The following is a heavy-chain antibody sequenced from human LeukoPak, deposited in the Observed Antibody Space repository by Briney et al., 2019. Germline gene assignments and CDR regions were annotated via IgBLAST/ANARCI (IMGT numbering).Heavy chain of an antibody. CDR3: ATSTKVVRPDSWDS. Sequence: SETLSLTCTVSGGSISSYYWSWIRQPPGKGLEWIGYIYYSGSTNYNPSLKSRVTISVDTSKREVSLKLTSVAAADTSIYFCATSTKVVRPDSWDSWGQGTLVSVSS. J-gene: IGHJ4*02. CDR2: IYYSGST. CDR1: GGSISSYY. V-gene: IGHV4-59*12. D-gene: IGHD4-11*01.